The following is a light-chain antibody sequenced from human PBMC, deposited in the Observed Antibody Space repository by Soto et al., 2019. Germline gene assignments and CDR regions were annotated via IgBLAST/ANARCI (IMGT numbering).Light chain of an antibody. CDR1: QSISSW. V-gene: IGKV1-5*01. J-gene: IGKJ1*01. CDR3: QQYNSFWT. CDR2: DAS. Sequence: DIQMTQSPSTLSASVGDRVTITCRASQSISSWLAWYQQKPGIAPRLLIYDASYLERGVPSRFSGSGSGTEFTLTISDLQPDDLATYYCQQYNSFWTFGQGTKVDIK.